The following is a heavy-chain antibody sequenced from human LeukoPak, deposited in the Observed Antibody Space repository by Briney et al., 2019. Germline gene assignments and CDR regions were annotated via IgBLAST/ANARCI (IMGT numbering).Heavy chain of an antibody. J-gene: IGHJ4*02. CDR1: GFTFSNYA. D-gene: IGHD3-22*01. V-gene: IGHV3-23*01. Sequence: GGSLRLSCAASGFTFSNYAMSWVRQAPGKGLEWVSAISSSSSGTYYPDSVWGRFTISRDNSKNMVYLQMSSLRAEDTAVYYCAKVVNSGYYYYFDYWGQGTLVTVSA. CDR2: ISSSSSGT. CDR3: AKVVNSGYYYYFDY.